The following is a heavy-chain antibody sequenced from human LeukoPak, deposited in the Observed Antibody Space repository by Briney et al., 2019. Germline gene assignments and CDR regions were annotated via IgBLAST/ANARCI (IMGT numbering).Heavy chain of an antibody. V-gene: IGHV3-7*03. CDR1: GFTFSIYW. Sequence: GGSLRLSCAASGFTFSIYWMSWVRLLPGKGLEQVANIDENGSVKHYVDSARGRFTISRDNARNSLYLQMNSLRAEDTAVYYCAKDQGFSLLLRLRAFDIWGQGTMVTVSS. J-gene: IGHJ3*02. CDR3: AKDQGFSLLLRLRAFDI. D-gene: IGHD3-22*01. CDR2: IDENGSVK.